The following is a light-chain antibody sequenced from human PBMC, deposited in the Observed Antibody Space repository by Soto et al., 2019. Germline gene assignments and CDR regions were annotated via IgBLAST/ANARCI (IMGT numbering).Light chain of an antibody. CDR2: EVS. J-gene: IGLJ3*02. CDR3: CSYAGSSTWV. V-gene: IGLV2-23*02. Sequence: QSVLTQPASVSGSPGQWITISCTGTSSDVGSNNLVSWYQQHPGKAPKLMIYEVSKRPSGVSNRFSGSKSGNTASLTISGLQAEDEADYYCCSYAGSSTWVFGGGTKVTVL. CDR1: SSDVGSNNL.